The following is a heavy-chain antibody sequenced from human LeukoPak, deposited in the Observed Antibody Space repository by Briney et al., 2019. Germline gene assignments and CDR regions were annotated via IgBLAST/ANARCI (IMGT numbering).Heavy chain of an antibody. CDR1: GFMFSSYG. V-gene: IGHV3-30*18. Sequence: GGSLRLSCAASGFMFSSYGMHWVRQAPGKGLEWVAVLSYDGKDKYYADSVKDRFTISRDNSKNTLYLQMNSLRAEDTAVYYCAKDRDRISSLYLFDYWGQGTLVTVSS. CDR3: AKDRDRISSLYLFDY. CDR2: LSYDGKDK. D-gene: IGHD2-2*01. J-gene: IGHJ4*02.